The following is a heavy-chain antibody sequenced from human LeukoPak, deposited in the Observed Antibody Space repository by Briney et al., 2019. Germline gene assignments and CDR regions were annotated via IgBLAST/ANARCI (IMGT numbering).Heavy chain of an antibody. J-gene: IGHJ6*03. D-gene: IGHD1-1*01. CDR1: GYTFTGYY. CDR2: INPNSGGT. CDR3: ARDGIWNYYCYYMDV. V-gene: IGHV1-2*02. Sequence: ASVKVSCKASGYTFTGYYMHWVRQAPGQGLEWMGWINPNSGGTNYAQKFQGRVTMTRDTSISTAYMELSRLRSDDTAVYYCARDGIWNYYCYYMDVWGKGTTVTVSS.